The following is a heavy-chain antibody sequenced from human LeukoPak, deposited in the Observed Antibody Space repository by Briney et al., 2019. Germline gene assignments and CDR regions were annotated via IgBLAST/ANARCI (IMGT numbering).Heavy chain of an antibody. CDR3: AADLSNPRMGASYLDS. CDR1: GFTSTNFA. Sequence: SVKVSCKASGFTSTNFAVQWVRQARGQRLEWIGWIIVGSGATKCAQDFQERATITRDLSTSTLYMELRSLTSEDTAVYYCAADLSNPRMGASYLDSWGQGTLVTVSS. V-gene: IGHV1-58*01. CDR2: IIVGSGAT. J-gene: IGHJ4*02. D-gene: IGHD3-16*01.